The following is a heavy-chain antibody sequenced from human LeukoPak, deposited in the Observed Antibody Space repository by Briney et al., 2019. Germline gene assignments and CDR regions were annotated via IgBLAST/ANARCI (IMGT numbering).Heavy chain of an antibody. CDR1: GFTFSSYG. CDR3: AKHRRVATIRAPFDY. Sequence: PGGSLRLSCAASGFTFSSYGMHWVRQAPGKGLEWVAFIRYDGSNKYYADSMKGRFTISRDNSKNTLYLQMNSLRAEDTAVYYCAKHRRVATIRAPFDYWGQGTLVTVSS. CDR2: IRYDGSNK. D-gene: IGHD5-12*01. J-gene: IGHJ4*02. V-gene: IGHV3-30*02.